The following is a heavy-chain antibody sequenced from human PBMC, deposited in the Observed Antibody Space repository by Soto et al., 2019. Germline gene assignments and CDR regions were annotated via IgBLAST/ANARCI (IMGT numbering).Heavy chain of an antibody. V-gene: IGHV4-30-2*01. Sequence: QLQLQESGSGLVKPSQTLSLTCTVSAGSINTATSSWAWVRQPPGEGLDFIGYIYHGGTTFHNPYLTSRLIISAERCKHQCSLKLRSVTAAVMAVHYCAAYYASPLAIYWGQGTLATSSS. CDR3: AAYYASPLAIY. J-gene: IGHJ4*02. D-gene: IGHD3-10*01. CDR1: AGSINTATSS. CDR2: IYHGGTT.